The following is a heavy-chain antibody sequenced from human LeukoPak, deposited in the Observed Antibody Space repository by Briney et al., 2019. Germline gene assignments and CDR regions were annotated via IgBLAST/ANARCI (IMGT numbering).Heavy chain of an antibody. CDR3: AKEASSGLNDY. D-gene: IGHD3-22*01. CDR2: ITGSDGST. V-gene: IGHV3-23*01. CDR1: GFTFSSYA. J-gene: IGHJ4*02. Sequence: GGSLRLSCAASGFTFSSYAMTWVRQAPGKGLEWVSGITGSDGSTYYADSVKGRFSISRDNSKNTVFLQMNSLRADDTAVYHCAKEASSGLNDYWGQGTLVTVSS.